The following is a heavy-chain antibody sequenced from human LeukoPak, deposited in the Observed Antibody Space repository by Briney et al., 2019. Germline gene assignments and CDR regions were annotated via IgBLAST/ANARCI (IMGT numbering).Heavy chain of an antibody. Sequence: PGGSLRLSCAASGFTFSSYAMHWVRQAPGKGLEWVAVISYDGSNKCYADSVKGRFTISRDNSKNTLYLQMNSLRAEDTAVYYCAKDRFDIVVVVAAPPPMDVWGKGTTVTVSS. D-gene: IGHD2-15*01. CDR2: ISYDGSNK. CDR1: GFTFSSYA. CDR3: AKDRFDIVVVVAAPPPMDV. J-gene: IGHJ6*04. V-gene: IGHV3-30*04.